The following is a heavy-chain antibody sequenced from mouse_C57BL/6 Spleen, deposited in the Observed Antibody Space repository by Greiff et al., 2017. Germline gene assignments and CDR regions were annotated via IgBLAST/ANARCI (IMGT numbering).Heavy chain of an antibody. V-gene: IGHV1-54*01. CDR1: GYAFTNYL. J-gene: IGHJ4*01. CDR3: ARELRYYAMDY. Sequence: VQLQQSGAELVRPGTSVKVSCKASGYAFTNYLIEWVKQRPGQGLEWIGVINPGSGGTNYNEKFKGKATLTADTSSSTAYMQLSSLTSEDSAVYFCARELRYYAMDYWGQGTSVTVSS. CDR2: INPGSGGT. D-gene: IGHD1-1*01.